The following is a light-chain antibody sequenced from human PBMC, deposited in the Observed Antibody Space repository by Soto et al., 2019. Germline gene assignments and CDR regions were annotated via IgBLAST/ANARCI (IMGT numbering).Light chain of an antibody. J-gene: IGLJ1*01. Sequence: QSVLTPPACVSGSPGQSITISCTGTSSDVGGYNYVSWYQQHPGKAPKLMIYEVSNRPSGVSNRSSGSKSGNTASLTISGLQAEDEADYYCSSYTSSSTQVFGTGTKVTVL. CDR3: SSYTSSSTQV. CDR1: SSDVGGYNY. V-gene: IGLV2-14*01. CDR2: EVS.